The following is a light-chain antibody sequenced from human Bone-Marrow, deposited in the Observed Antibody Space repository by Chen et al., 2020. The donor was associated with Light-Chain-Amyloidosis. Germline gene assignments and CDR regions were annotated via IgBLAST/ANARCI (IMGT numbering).Light chain of an antibody. V-gene: IGLV3-21*02. CDR2: DHS. J-gene: IGLJ3*02. Sequence: SYVLTQPSSVSVAQGQTATIACGGKNIGSTSVHWYQQTPGQAPLLVVYDHSDRPSGIPERLAGSDSGNTATLTISRVKAGDEADYYCQVWDRSSDRPVFGGGNNLTVL. CDR3: QVWDRSSDRPV. CDR1: NIGSTS.